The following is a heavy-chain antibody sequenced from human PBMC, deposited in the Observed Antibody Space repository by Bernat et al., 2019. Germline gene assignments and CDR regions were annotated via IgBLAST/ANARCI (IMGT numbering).Heavy chain of an antibody. CDR3: TTQVSDGDY. CDR1: GFTFSNAW. V-gene: IGHV3-15*01. CDR2: IKSKTDGGTT. J-gene: IGHJ4*02. Sequence: EVQLVESGGGLVKPGGSLRLSCAASGFTFSNAWMSWVRQAPGKGLEWVGRIKSKTDGGTTDYAAHVKGRVTIAREDSKNKLNLQMNRRKNEDTEVYYCTTQVSDGDYWGQGTLVTDST. D-gene: IGHD5-24*01.